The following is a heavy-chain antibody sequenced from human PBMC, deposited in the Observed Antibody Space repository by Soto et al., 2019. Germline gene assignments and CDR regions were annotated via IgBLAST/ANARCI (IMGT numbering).Heavy chain of an antibody. J-gene: IGHJ4*02. CDR2: IHYSGTT. CDR1: GGSMRNYF. V-gene: IGHV4-59*01. CDR3: AREVDGYSQFDD. D-gene: IGHD4-4*01. Sequence: SETLSLTCTVSGGSMRNYFWTWIRQPPGKGLEWIGYIHYSGTTSFFPSYNPSLRSRVTISEDTSKNQFSLKLLSVTTADTAAYYCAREVDGYSQFDDWGQGTLVTVSS.